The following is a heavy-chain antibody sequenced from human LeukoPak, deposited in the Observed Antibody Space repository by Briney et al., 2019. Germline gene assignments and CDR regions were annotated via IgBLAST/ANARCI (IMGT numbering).Heavy chain of an antibody. J-gene: IGHJ6*02. CDR3: ARSHTATYYYNMDV. CDR1: GFTVSSNY. D-gene: IGHD5-18*01. Sequence: SGGSLRLSCAVSGFTVSSNYMSWVRQAPGKGLEWVSIIYSGGSTYYADSVKGRFTISRDNSKNTLYLQMNSLRGDDTAVYYCARSHTATYYYNMDVWGQGTTVTVSS. CDR2: IYSGGST. V-gene: IGHV3-66*02.